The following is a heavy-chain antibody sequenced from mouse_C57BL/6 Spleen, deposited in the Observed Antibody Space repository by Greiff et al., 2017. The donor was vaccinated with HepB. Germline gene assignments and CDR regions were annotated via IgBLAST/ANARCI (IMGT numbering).Heavy chain of an antibody. CDR2: IDPETGGT. V-gene: IGHV1-15*01. CDR1: GYTFTDYE. Sequence: VKLMESGAELVRPGASVTLSCKASGYTFTDYEMHWVKQTPVHGLEWIGAIDPETGGTAYNQKFKGKAILTADKSSSTAYMELRSLTSEDSAVYYCTRTVVASSAMDYWGQGTSVTVSS. J-gene: IGHJ4*01. CDR3: TRTVVASSAMDY. D-gene: IGHD1-1*01.